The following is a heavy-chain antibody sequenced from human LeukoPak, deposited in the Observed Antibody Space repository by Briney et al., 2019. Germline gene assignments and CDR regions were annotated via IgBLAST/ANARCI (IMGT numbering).Heavy chain of an antibody. D-gene: IGHD4-17*01. J-gene: IGHJ5*02. CDR3: ARVFDYGDYFNPRGWFDP. V-gene: IGHV4-39*01. Sequence: SETLSLTCTVSGGSISSSSYYWGWIRQPPGKGLEWIGSIYYSGSTYYNPSLKSRVTISVDTSKNQLSLKLSSVTAADTAVYYCARVFDYGDYFNPRGWFDPWGQGTLVTVSS. CDR2: IYYSGST. CDR1: GGSISSSSYY.